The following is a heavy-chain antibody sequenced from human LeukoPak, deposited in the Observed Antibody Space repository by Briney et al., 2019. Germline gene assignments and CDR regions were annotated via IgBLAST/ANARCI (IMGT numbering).Heavy chain of an antibody. J-gene: IGHJ6*02. V-gene: IGHV3-7*01. CDR1: GFTFSSYW. Sequence: GGSLRLSCAASGFTFSSYWMSWVRQAPGKGLEGVAHINQDGSEKYYVDSVKGRFTISRDNAKNSLYLQMNSLRAEDTAVYYCATQYYDFWSGYYLYYYYGMDVWGQGTTVTVSS. CDR2: INQDGSEK. D-gene: IGHD3-3*01. CDR3: ATQYYDFWSGYYLYYYYGMDV.